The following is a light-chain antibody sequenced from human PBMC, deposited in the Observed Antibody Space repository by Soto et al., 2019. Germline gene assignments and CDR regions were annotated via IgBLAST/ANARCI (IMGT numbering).Light chain of an antibody. V-gene: IGKV3-11*01. Sequence: EVVMTQSPAILSVSPGERATLSCRASQSFRGLLAWYQQKPGQAPRLLIYDAYNRATGIPPRFSGSGSGTDFTLTISSLEPEDSAVYYCQQRHMWPITVGQGTRLEIK. CDR2: DAY. CDR3: QQRHMWPIT. J-gene: IGKJ5*01. CDR1: QSFRGL.